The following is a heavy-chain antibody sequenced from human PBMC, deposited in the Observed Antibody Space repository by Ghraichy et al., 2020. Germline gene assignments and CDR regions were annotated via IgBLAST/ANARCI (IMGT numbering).Heavy chain of an antibody. CDR2: TKPDESEK. D-gene: IGHD1-26*01. CDR3: SRDTQGRRIYSVDY. J-gene: IGHJ4*02. Sequence: GGSLRLSCAASGFTFTNIWMSWVRQAPGKGLEWVANTKPDESEKYYVASVKGRFTIFRDNARNSVYLQMNSLRAEDTGVYYCSRDTQGRRIYSVDYWGQGTLVTVSS. CDR1: GFTFTNIW. V-gene: IGHV3-7*04.